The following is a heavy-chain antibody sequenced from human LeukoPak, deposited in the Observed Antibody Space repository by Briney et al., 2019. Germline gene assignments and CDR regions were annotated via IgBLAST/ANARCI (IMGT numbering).Heavy chain of an antibody. J-gene: IGHJ4*02. CDR1: GYSISSGYY. D-gene: IGHD6-13*01. CDR3: ARSSVLGQQLSPFDY. V-gene: IGHV4-38-2*02. Sequence: SETLSLTCTVSGYSISSGYYWGWIRQPPGKGLEWTGSIDHSGSTYYNPSLKSRITISVDTSKNQFSLKLSSVTAADTAVYHCARSSVLGQQLSPFDYWGQGTLVTVSS. CDR2: IDHSGST.